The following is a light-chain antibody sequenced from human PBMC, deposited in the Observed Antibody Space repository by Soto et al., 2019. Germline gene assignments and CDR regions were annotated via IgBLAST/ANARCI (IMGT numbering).Light chain of an antibody. CDR3: AAWDDSLNGYV. Sequence: QSVLTQPPSASGTPGQRVAFSCSGSSSNIGANTVNWYQQLPGAAPKLLIYSHSQRPSGVPDRFSGSKSGTSASLAISGLQSDDEADYYCAAWDDSLNGYVFGIGTKVTVL. V-gene: IGLV1-44*01. CDR1: SSNIGANT. J-gene: IGLJ1*01. CDR2: SHS.